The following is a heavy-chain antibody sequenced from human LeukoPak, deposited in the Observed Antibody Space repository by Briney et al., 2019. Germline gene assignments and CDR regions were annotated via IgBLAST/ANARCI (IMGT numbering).Heavy chain of an antibody. CDR3: TRVGYIDEGIDY. CDR1: GFPFSSYW. V-gene: IGHV3-7*04. J-gene: IGHJ4*02. CDR2: IKQDGSKK. Sequence: GGSLRLSCVASGFPFSSYWMTWVRQAPGKGLEWVASIKQDGSKKSYVDSVKGRFTISRDNAKNSLYLQMNSLRAEDTAIYYCTRVGYIDEGIDYWGQGTLVTVSS. D-gene: IGHD5-24*01.